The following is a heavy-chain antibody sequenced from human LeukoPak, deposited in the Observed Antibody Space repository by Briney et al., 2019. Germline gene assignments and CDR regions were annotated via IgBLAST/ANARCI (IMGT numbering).Heavy chain of an antibody. CDR2: ISSSSSTI. J-gene: IGHJ6*02. V-gene: IGHV3-48*04. CDR3: ARDPRGIAVADDLVDV. Sequence: PGGSLRLSCAASGFTFSSYSMNWVRQAPGKGLEWVSYISSSSSTIYYADSVKGRFTISRDNAKNSLYLQMNSLRAEDTAVYYCARDPRGIAVADDLVDVWGQGTTVTVSS. CDR1: GFTFSSYS. D-gene: IGHD6-19*01.